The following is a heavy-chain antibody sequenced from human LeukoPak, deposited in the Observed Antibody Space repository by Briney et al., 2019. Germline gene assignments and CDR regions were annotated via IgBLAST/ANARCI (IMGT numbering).Heavy chain of an antibody. CDR3: ARHATGYCSSTSCVHYSYYYYMDV. CDR1: GGSISSTSYY. CDR2: IYYSGST. D-gene: IGHD2-2*01. Sequence: PSETLCLSCTVSGGSISSTSYYWGWIRHPPGKGLEWIGSIYYSGSTYDNPSLKSRVTISVDTSRKQFSLKLSPLTTADTAVYYSARHATGYCSSTSCVHYSYYYYMDVWGKGTTVTVSS. J-gene: IGHJ6*03. V-gene: IGHV4-39*01.